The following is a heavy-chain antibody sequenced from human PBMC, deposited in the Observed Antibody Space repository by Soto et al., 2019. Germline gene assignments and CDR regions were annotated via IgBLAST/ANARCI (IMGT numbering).Heavy chain of an antibody. CDR3: ARNPTIFGVVQNYGMDV. CDR2: ISAYNGYT. J-gene: IGHJ6*02. V-gene: IGHV1-18*01. CDR1: GYTFTTFG. Sequence: QVQLVQSGAEVKKPGASVKVSCKASGYTFTTFGISWVRQAPGQGLEWMGWISAYNGYTNYAQKLQGRVTMTTDTSTSTAYMELRSLRSDDTAVYYCARNPTIFGVVQNYGMDVWGQGTTVTVSS. D-gene: IGHD3-3*01.